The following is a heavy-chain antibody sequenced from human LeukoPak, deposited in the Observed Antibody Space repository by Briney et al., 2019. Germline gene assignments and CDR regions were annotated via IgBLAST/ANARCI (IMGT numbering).Heavy chain of an antibody. J-gene: IGHJ3*02. Sequence: ASVKVSCKASGYTFTTYAIHWVRRAPGQRLEWMGWISTYNDDRKYSPKFQGTVTITTDTSASTAYLELSSLRSEDTAVYYCARDRSSFSYAFDIWDQGTMVTVSS. CDR3: ARDRSSFSYAFDI. CDR1: GYTFTTYA. D-gene: IGHD6-6*01. CDR2: ISTYNDDR. V-gene: IGHV1-3*04.